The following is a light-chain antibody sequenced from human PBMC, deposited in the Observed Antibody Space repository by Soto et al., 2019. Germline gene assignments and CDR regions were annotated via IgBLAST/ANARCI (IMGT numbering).Light chain of an antibody. J-gene: IGKJ4*01. Sequence: DIQMTQSPSSVSASVGDRVTITCRASQGISSRLAWYQQKPGKAPNLLIYAASNLQSGVPSRFSGSGSETDFTLTIGSLQPEECATYYCQQANSFPLTFGGGTNVEIK. CDR2: AAS. CDR1: QGISSR. V-gene: IGKV1-12*01. CDR3: QQANSFPLT.